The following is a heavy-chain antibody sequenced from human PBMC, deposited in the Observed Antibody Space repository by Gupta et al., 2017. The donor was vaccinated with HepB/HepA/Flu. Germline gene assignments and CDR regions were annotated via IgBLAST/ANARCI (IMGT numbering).Heavy chain of an antibody. Sequence: EVQLVESGGGLVQPGGSLRLSCVGSGFSFSMSVMSVVRQVSGKGLEWGANIKEDSREKNYVDSVEGRFTISRDNTKNSMYLQMDSLRVEDTAIYYCAKEMSFARDYWGQGILGTVS. CDR2: IKEDSREK. CDR1: GFSFSMSV. V-gene: IGHV3-7*01. CDR3: AKEMSFARDY. J-gene: IGHJ4*02.